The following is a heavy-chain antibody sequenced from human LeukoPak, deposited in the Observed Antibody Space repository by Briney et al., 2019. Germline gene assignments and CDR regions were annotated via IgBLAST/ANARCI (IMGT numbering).Heavy chain of an antibody. CDR1: GFTFSSYA. CDR2: ISGSGGST. CDR3: AKSLNWNLNAFDI. V-gene: IGHV3-23*01. D-gene: IGHD1-1*01. J-gene: IGHJ3*02. Sequence: GGSLRLSCAASGFTFSSYAMSRVRQAPGKGLEWVSAISGSGGSTYYADSVKGRFTISRDNSKNTLYLQMNSLRAEDTAVYYCAKSLNWNLNAFDIWGQGTMVTVSS.